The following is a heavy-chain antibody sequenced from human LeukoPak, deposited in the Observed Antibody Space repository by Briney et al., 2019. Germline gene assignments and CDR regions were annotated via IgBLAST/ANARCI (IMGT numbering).Heavy chain of an antibody. CDR3: ARVLHFWYFDY. V-gene: IGHV3-30-3*01. J-gene: IGHJ4*02. CDR1: GFTFSSYA. D-gene: IGHD3-16*01. Sequence: GGSLRLSCAASGFTFSSYAMHWVRQAPGKGLEWVAVISYDGSNKYYADSVKGRFTISRDNSKNTLYLQMNSLRAEDTAVYYCARVLHFWYFDYWGQGTLVTVSS. CDR2: ISYDGSNK.